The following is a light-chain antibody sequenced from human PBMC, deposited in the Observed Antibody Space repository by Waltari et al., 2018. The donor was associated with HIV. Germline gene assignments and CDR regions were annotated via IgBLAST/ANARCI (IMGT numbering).Light chain of an antibody. CDR2: GDD. J-gene: IGLJ3*02. CDR3: AAWDDSLSGWV. Sequence: QSVLTQPPSASVTPGQSVTISCSGSSSNVGGNVVSWYNPVPRTAPKLLMYGDDQRPSGVPARFSGSKSGTSASLAISGLQSEDEADYYCAAWDDSLSGWVFGGGTKVTVL. V-gene: IGLV1-44*01. CDR1: SSNVGGNV.